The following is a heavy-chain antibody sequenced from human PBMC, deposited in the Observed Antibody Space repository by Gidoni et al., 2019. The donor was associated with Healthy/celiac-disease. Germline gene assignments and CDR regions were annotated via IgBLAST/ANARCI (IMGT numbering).Heavy chain of an antibody. J-gene: IGHJ4*02. CDR3: AKDMGCSSTSCYTDY. CDR1: GFPFADYA. V-gene: IGHV3-9*01. Sequence: EVQLVESVGGLVQPGRSLRLSFAASGFPFADYAMHWVRQAPGKGLEWVSGMSWNSGSIGYADSGKGRFTISRDNAKNSLYLQMNSLRAEDTALYYCAKDMGCSSTSCYTDYWGQGTLVTVSS. CDR2: MSWNSGSI. D-gene: IGHD2-2*02.